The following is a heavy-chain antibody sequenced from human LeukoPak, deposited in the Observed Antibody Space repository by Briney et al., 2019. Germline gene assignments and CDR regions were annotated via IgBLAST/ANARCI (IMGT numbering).Heavy chain of an antibody. D-gene: IGHD3-22*01. V-gene: IGHV1-69*13. Sequence: SVKVSCKASGGTFSSYAISWVRQAPGQGLEWMGGIIPIFGTANYAQKFQGRVTITADESTSTAYMELSSLGSEDTAVYYCARTRAKYYYDSSGYLSYFDYWGQGTLVTVSS. J-gene: IGHJ4*02. CDR2: IIPIFGTA. CDR3: ARTRAKYYYDSSGYLSYFDY. CDR1: GGTFSSYA.